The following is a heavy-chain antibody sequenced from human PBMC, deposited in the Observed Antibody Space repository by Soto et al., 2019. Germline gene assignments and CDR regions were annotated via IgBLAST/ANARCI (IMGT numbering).Heavy chain of an antibody. D-gene: IGHD4-17*01. CDR3: AKGAVTTSLYYFDY. Sequence: QVQLVESGGGVVQPGRSLRLSCAASGFTFSSYGMHWVRQAPGKGLEWVAVISYDGSENYYAVSVKGRFTISRDNSKNTLYLQMNSLRAEDTAVYDCAKGAVTTSLYYFDYWGQGTLVPVSS. J-gene: IGHJ4*02. CDR2: ISYDGSEN. V-gene: IGHV3-30*18. CDR1: GFTFSSYG.